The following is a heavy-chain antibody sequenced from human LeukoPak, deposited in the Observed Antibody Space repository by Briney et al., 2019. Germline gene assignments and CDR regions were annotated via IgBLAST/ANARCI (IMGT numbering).Heavy chain of an antibody. CDR2: ISPYNGNT. Sequence: ASVKVSCKASGYIFSNFFSSYGISWVRQAPGQGLEWMGWISPYNGNTKYAQKFQGRVTMTTDTSTSTAYMELRSLRSDDTAVYYCASGYYSDGNGYSPADYWGQGTLVTVSS. CDR1: GYIFSNFFSSYG. CDR3: ASGYYSDGNGYSPADY. J-gene: IGHJ4*02. D-gene: IGHD3-22*01. V-gene: IGHV1-18*01.